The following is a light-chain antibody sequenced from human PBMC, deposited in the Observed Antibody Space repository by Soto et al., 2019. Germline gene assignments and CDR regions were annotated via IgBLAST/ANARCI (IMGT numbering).Light chain of an antibody. CDR2: GVS. CDR3: CSCAATYTYV. V-gene: IGLV2-11*01. Sequence: QSVLTQPHSVSGSPGQSVTISCTGTNRDVGGYNYVSWYQQSPGKAPKHLIYGVSERLSGVPARFSGSKSGSTASLTISGLQAEDEADYYCCSCAATYTYVFGTGTKVTVL. CDR1: NRDVGGYNY. J-gene: IGLJ1*01.